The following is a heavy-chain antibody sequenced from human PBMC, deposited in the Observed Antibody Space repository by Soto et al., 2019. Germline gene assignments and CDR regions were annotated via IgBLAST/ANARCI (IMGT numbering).Heavy chain of an antibody. D-gene: IGHD1-1*01. CDR3: ARESYGTFDY. CDR1: GFTFSSYE. J-gene: IGHJ4*02. Sequence: EVQLVESGGGLVQPGGSLRLSCAASGFTFSSYEMNWVRQAPGKGLEWVSYISSTGGLTYDADSVKGRFTISRDNAKKSLYLQMNSLTAEDTALYFCARESYGTFDYWGQGTLVTVSS. V-gene: IGHV3-48*03. CDR2: ISSTGGLT.